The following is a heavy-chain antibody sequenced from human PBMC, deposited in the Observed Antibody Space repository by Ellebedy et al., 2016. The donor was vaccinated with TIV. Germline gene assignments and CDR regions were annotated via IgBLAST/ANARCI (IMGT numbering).Heavy chain of an antibody. CDR1: GFTFSSYW. V-gene: IGHV3-7*01. D-gene: IGHD3-22*01. Sequence: PGESLKISCAASGFTFSSYWMSWVRQAPGKGLEWVANIKQDGSEKYYVDSVKGRFTISRDNAKNSLYLQMNSLRAEDTAVYYCARVYDSIDYWGQGTLVTVSS. J-gene: IGHJ4*02. CDR3: ARVYDSIDY. CDR2: IKQDGSEK.